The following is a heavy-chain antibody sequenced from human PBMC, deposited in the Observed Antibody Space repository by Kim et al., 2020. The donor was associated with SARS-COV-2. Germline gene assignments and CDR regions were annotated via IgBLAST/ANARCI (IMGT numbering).Heavy chain of an antibody. J-gene: IGHJ3*02. V-gene: IGHV3-15*01. D-gene: IGHD3-3*01. CDR2: IKSNTDGGTT. CDR1: GFTFSNAW. Sequence: GGSLRLSCAASGFTFSNAWMSWVRQAPGKGLEWVGRIKSNTDGGTTDYAAPVKGRVTISRDDSKNTLYMQMNSLKTEDTAGYYCTTDPAGLDWLLDAFDIWGQGTMVTVSS. CDR3: TTDPAGLDWLLDAFDI.